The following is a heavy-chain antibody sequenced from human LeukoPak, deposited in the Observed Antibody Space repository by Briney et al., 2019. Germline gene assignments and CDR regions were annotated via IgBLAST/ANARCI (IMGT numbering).Heavy chain of an antibody. Sequence: PSQTLSLTCTVSGGSISSGGYYWSWIRQHPGKGLERIGYIYYSGSTYYNPSLKSRVTISVDTSKNQFSLKLSSVTAADTAVYYCARSARITIFGVVTRPYYFDYWGQGTLVTVSS. CDR3: ARSARITIFGVVTRPYYFDY. J-gene: IGHJ4*02. CDR2: IYYSGST. CDR1: GGSISSGGYY. V-gene: IGHV4-31*03. D-gene: IGHD3-3*01.